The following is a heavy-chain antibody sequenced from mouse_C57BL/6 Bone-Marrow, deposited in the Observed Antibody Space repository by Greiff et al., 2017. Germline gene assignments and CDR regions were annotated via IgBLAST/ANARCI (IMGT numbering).Heavy chain of an antibody. J-gene: IGHJ1*03. Sequence: QVQLQQPGAELVKPGASVKLSCKASGYTFTSYWMHWVKQRPGRGLEWIGRIDTNSGGTKYNEKFKSKATLTVDKPSSTAYMQLSSLTSEDSAVYYCARGLYYGSSDWYFDVWGTGTTVTVSS. CDR1: GYTFTSYW. CDR3: ARGLYYGSSDWYFDV. CDR2: IDTNSGGT. D-gene: IGHD1-1*01. V-gene: IGHV1-72*01.